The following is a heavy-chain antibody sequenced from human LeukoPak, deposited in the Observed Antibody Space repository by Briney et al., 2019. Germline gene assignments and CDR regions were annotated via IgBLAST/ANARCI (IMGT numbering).Heavy chain of an antibody. J-gene: IGHJ4*02. CDR2: IKQDGSEK. D-gene: IGHD4-17*01. Sequence: GGSLRLSCAASGFTFSSYWMSWVRQAPGKGLEWVANIKQDGSEKYYVDSVKGRFTISRDNAKNSLYLQMNSLRAEDTAVYYCAKDSLYYGDYFDYWGQGTLVTVSS. V-gene: IGHV3-7*03. CDR3: AKDSLYYGDYFDY. CDR1: GFTFSSYW.